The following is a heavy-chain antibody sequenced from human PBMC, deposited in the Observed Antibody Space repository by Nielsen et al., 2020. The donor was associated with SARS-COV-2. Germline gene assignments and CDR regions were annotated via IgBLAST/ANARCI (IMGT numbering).Heavy chain of an antibody. Sequence: GGSLRLSCAASGFTFSNAWMSWVRQAPGKGLEWVGRIKSKTDGGTTDYAAPVKGRFTISRDDSKNTLYLQMNSLKTEDTAVYYCTTEPQYDSSGYYTLYFDYWGQGTLVTVSS. CDR3: TTEPQYDSSGYYTLYFDY. J-gene: IGHJ4*02. CDR1: GFTFSNAW. CDR2: IKSKTDGGTT. V-gene: IGHV3-15*01. D-gene: IGHD3-22*01.